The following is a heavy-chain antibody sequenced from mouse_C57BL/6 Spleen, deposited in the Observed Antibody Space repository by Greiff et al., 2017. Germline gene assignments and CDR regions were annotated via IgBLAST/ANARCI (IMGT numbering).Heavy chain of an antibody. V-gene: IGHV2-2*01. CDR1: GFSLTSYG. D-gene: IGHD2-3*01. CDR3: ARNSHGYYVDYFDY. J-gene: IGHJ2*01. Sequence: VKLQESGPGLVQPSQSLSITCTVSGFSLTSYGVHWVRQSPGKGLEWLGVIWSGGSTDYNAAFISRLSISKDNSKSQVFFKMNSLQADDTAIYYCARNSHGYYVDYFDYWGQGTTLTVSS. CDR2: IWSGGST.